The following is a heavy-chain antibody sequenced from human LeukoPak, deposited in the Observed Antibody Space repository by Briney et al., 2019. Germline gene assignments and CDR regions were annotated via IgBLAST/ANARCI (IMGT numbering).Heavy chain of an antibody. CDR3: ARWLQLGNYFDY. V-gene: IGHV4-34*01. D-gene: IGHD5-24*01. CDR2: INHSGST. CDR1: GGSFSGYY. Sequence: PSETLSLTCAVYGGSFSGYYWSWIRQPPGKGLEWIGEINHSGSTNYIPSLKSRVTISVDTSKNQFSLKLSSVTAADTAVYYCARWLQLGNYFDYWGQGTLVTVSS. J-gene: IGHJ4*02.